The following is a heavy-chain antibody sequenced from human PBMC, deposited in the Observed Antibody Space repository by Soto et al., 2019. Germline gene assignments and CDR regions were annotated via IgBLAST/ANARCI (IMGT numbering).Heavy chain of an antibody. CDR2: IYYSGST. V-gene: IGHV4-39*07. CDR3: ARSVFP. Sequence: SETLSLTCTVSGGSISSTTYYWGWIRQPPGKGLEWIGSIYYSGSTYYNPSLKSRVTISVNTSKNQFSLKLSSVTAADTAVYYRARSVFPWGQGTLVTVSS. CDR1: GGSISSTTYY. J-gene: IGHJ5*02.